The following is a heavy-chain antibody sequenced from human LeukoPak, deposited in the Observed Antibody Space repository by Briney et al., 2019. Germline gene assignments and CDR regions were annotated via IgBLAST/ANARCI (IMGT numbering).Heavy chain of an antibody. J-gene: IGHJ5*01. CDR3: ARFRVEYPERWFDS. CDR1: GGTFSSYA. CDR2: IIPILGIA. D-gene: IGHD2/OR15-2a*01. V-gene: IGHV1-69*04. Sequence: AAVKVSCKASGGTFSSYAISGVRQAPGQGLEWMGRIIPILGIANYAQKFQSRVTITADKSTRTAYMELSSLRSEDTAVYYCARFRVEYPERWFDSWGQGTLVTVSS.